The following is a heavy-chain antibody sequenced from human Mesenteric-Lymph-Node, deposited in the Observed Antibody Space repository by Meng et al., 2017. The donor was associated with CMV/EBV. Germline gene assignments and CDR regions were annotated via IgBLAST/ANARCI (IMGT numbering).Heavy chain of an antibody. D-gene: IGHD3-10*01. CDR2: ISRSSSPI. Sequence: GESLKISCAASGFSLNTYSMSWVRQAAGKGLEWVASISRSSSPIYYADSVKGRITISRDNAKNSLYLQMSSLRAEDTAVYYCARGRDFYGSDYFDLWGQGTLVTVSS. CDR1: GFSLNTYS. V-gene: IGHV3-21*01. J-gene: IGHJ4*02. CDR3: ARGRDFYGSDYFDL.